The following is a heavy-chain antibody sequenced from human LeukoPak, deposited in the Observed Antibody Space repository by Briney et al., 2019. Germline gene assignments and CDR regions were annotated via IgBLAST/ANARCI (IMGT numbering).Heavy chain of an antibody. CDR3: ARAVAGLRHFDY. J-gene: IGHJ4*02. D-gene: IGHD6-19*01. V-gene: IGHV3-48*01. CDR1: GFTFSTYS. Sequence: GGFLRLSCAASGFTFSTYSMNWVRQAPGKGLEWVSYIGSSDTTIYYADSVKGRFTISRDNAKNSLYLQMNSLRAEDTAVYYCARAVAGLRHFDYWGQGTLVTVSS. CDR2: IGSSDTTI.